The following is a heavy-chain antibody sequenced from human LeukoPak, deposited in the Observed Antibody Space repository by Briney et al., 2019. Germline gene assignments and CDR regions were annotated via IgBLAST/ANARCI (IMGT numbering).Heavy chain of an antibody. Sequence: GGSLRLSCAASGFTFSSYAMSWVRQAPGKGLEWVSAISGSGGSTYYADSVRGRFTISRDNSKNTLYLQMNSLRAEDTAVYYCAKVESSGYYYFDYWGQGTLVTVSS. CDR3: AKVESSGYYYFDY. J-gene: IGHJ4*02. CDR2: ISGSGGST. CDR1: GFTFSSYA. V-gene: IGHV3-23*01. D-gene: IGHD3-22*01.